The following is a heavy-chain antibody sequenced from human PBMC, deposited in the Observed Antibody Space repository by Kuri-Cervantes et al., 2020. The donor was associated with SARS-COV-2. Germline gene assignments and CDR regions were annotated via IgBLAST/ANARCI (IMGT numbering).Heavy chain of an antibody. V-gene: IGHV1-8*01. CDR1: GYTFTSYD. Sequence: ASVKVSCKASGYTFTSYDSNWVRQATGQGLEWMGWMNPNSGNTGYAQKFQGRVTMTRNTSISTAYMELSSLRDEDTAVYYCAKISRGFIAAAGRPGGWFDPWGQGTLVTVSS. D-gene: IGHD6-13*01. J-gene: IGHJ5*02. CDR2: MNPNSGNT. CDR3: AKISRGFIAAAGRPGGWFDP.